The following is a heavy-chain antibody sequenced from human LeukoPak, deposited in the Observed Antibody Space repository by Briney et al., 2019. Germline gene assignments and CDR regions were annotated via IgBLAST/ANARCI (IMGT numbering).Heavy chain of an antibody. CDR1: GYTFTSYG. J-gene: IGHJ4*02. V-gene: IGHV1-18*01. CDR3: ARDERYCSGGSCYYGGEGY. D-gene: IGHD2-15*01. CDR2: ISAYNGNT. Sequence: GASVKVSCKASGYTFTSYGISWVRQAPGQGPEWMGWISAYNGNTNYAQKLQGRATMTTDTSTSTAYMELRSLRSDDTAVYYCARDERYCSGGSCYYGGEGYWGQGTLVTVSS.